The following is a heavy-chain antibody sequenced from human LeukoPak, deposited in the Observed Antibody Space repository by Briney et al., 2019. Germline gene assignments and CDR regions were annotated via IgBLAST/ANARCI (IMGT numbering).Heavy chain of an antibody. D-gene: IGHD2-2*01. CDR3: ARLSAHCSSSCCYFDC. Sequence: SETLSLTCTVSGGSISSSGYYWGWIRQPPGKGLEWIGNIYYSGSTYYNSSLKSRITISVGTSKNQFSLKLNSVTAADTAVYYCARLSAHCSSSCCYFDCWGQGTLVTVSS. J-gene: IGHJ4*02. CDR2: IYYSGST. CDR1: GGSISSSGYY. V-gene: IGHV4-39*01.